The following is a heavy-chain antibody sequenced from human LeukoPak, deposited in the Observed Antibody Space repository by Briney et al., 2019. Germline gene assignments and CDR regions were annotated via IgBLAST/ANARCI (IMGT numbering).Heavy chain of an antibody. D-gene: IGHD4-17*01. V-gene: IGHV3-23*01. CDR2: ISGSGSST. Sequence: GGSLRLSCAASGFTFSSYAMSWVRQAPGKGLEWVSAISGSGSSTYYADSAKGRFTISRDNSKNTLYLQMNSLRAEDTAVYYCAKDDPLYGDYYGYWGQGTLVTVSS. CDR1: GFTFSSYA. J-gene: IGHJ4*02. CDR3: AKDDPLYGDYYGY.